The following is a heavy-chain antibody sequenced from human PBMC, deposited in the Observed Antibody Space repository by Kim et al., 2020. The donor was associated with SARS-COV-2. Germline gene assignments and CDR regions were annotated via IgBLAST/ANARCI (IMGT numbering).Heavy chain of an antibody. CDR2: IKSKTDGGTT. CDR1: GFTFSNAW. D-gene: IGHD3-10*01. Sequence: GGSLRLSCAASGFTFSNAWMSWVRQAPGKGLEWVGRIKSKTDGGTTDYAAPVKGRFTISRDDSKNTLYLQMNSLKTEDTAVYYCTTDIRYYYGSGSTYYFDYWGQGTLVTVSS. V-gene: IGHV3-15*01. CDR3: TTDIRYYYGSGSTYYFDY. J-gene: IGHJ4*02.